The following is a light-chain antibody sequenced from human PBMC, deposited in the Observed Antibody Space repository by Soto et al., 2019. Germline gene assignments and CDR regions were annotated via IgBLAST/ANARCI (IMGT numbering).Light chain of an antibody. V-gene: IGKV1-39*01. J-gene: IGKJ1*01. CDR1: QSISSN. CDR3: QQSHSIPWT. CDR2: AAS. Sequence: DIQMTQSPSSLSASVGDRVTITCRASQSISSNLNWYRQKPGKAPKLLIYAASNLQSGVPSTFSGSGSGTDFTLTISSLQPEDFATYYCQQSHSIPWTFGQGTKVDIK.